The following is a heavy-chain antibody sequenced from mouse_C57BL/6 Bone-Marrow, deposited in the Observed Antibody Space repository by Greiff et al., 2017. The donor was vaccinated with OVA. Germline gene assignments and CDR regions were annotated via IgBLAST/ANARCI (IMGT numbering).Heavy chain of an antibody. V-gene: IGHV1-52*01. Sequence: QVQLQQPGAELVRPGSSVKLSCKASGYTFTSYWMHWVKQRPIQGLEWIGNIDPSDSETHYNQKFKDKATLTVDKSSSTAYMQLSSLTSEDSAVYYCARQDKGYYGSSYFYYGGQGTTLTVSS. J-gene: IGHJ2*01. CDR2: IDPSDSET. CDR1: GYTFTSYW. CDR3: ARQDKGYYGSSYFYY. D-gene: IGHD1-1*01.